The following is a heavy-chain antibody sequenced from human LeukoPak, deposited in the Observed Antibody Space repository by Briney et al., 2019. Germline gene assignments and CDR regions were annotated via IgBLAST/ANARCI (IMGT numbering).Heavy chain of an antibody. CDR3: ARTAYARFFDL. J-gene: IGHJ2*01. CDR1: GDPINSYY. Sequence: PSETLSLTCTVSGDPINSYYWSWIRRPPGKGLEWIGHIYYSGSTNYNPSLKSRVTISIDTSKNQFSLKLSSVTAADTAVYYCARTAYARFFDLWGRGTLVTVSS. CDR2: IYYSGST. D-gene: IGHD2-21*01. V-gene: IGHV4-59*01.